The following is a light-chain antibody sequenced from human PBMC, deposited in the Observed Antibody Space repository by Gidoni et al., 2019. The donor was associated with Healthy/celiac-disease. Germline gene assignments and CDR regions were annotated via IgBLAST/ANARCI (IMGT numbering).Light chain of an antibody. CDR2: DVS. CDR3: GSYAGISV. CDR1: SSDVGGYNY. Sequence: QSALTQPRSVSGSPGQSVTISCTGTSSDVGGYNYVSWYQQHPGKAPKLMIYDVSKRPSGVPDRFSGSKSGNTASLTISGLQAEDEADYYCGSYAGISVFGGGTKLTVL. V-gene: IGLV2-11*01. J-gene: IGLJ3*02.